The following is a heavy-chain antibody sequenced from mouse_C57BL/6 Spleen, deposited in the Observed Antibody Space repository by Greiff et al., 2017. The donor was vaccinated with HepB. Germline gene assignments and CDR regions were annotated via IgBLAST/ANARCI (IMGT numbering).Heavy chain of an antibody. V-gene: IGHV5-12*01. CDR1: GFTFSDYY. CDR2: ISNGGGST. Sequence: EVQVVESGGGLVQPGGSLKLSCAASGFTFSDYYMYWVRQTPEKRLEWVAYISNGGGSTYYPDTVKGRFTISRDNAKNTLYLQMSRLKSEDTAMYYCARHGLYYGNYEGAWFAYWGQGTLVTVSA. D-gene: IGHD2-1*01. CDR3: ARHGLYYGNYEGAWFAY. J-gene: IGHJ3*01.